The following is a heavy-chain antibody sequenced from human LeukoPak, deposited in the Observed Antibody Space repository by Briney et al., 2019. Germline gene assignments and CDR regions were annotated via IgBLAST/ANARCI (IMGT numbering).Heavy chain of an antibody. CDR2: ISAYNGNT. CDR1: GYTFTSYG. D-gene: IGHD3-22*01. V-gene: IGHV1-18*01. Sequence: ASVKVSCKASGYTFTSYGISWVRQAPGQGLEWMGWISAYNGNTNYAQKLQGRVTMTTVTSTSTAYMELRSLRSDDTAVYYCARAKVACDSSGYYYYYGMDVWAQGTTVTVSS. CDR3: ARAKVACDSSGYYYYYGMDV. J-gene: IGHJ6*02.